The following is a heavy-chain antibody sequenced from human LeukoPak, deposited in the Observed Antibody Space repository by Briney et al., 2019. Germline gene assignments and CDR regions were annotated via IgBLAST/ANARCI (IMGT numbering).Heavy chain of an antibody. CDR2: IYYSGST. CDR1: GGSISSSSYY. J-gene: IGHJ5*02. Sequence: SETLSLTCTVSGGSISSSSYYWGWIRQPPGKGLGWIGSIYYSGSTYYNPSLKSRVTISVDTSKNQFSLKLSSVTAADTAVYYCARDENGYVWGSFRAWGQGTLVTVSS. V-gene: IGHV4-39*07. D-gene: IGHD3-16*02. CDR3: ARDENGYVWGSFRA.